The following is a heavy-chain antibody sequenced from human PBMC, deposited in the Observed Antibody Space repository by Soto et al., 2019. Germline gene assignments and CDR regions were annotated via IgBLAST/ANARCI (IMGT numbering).Heavy chain of an antibody. CDR3: ARSHDILTGFSSPHFDY. J-gene: IGHJ4*02. Sequence: SETLSLTCTVSGGSISSYYWSWIRQPPGKGLEWIGYIYYSGSSNYNPSLKSRVTISVDTSKNQFSLKLSSVTAADTAVYYCARSHDILTGFSSPHFDYWGQGTLVTVSS. D-gene: IGHD3-9*01. V-gene: IGHV4-59*01. CDR1: GGSISSYY. CDR2: IYYSGSS.